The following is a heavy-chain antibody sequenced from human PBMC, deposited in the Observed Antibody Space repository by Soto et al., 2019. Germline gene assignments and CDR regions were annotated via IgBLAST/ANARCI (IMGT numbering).Heavy chain of an antibody. D-gene: IGHD6-19*01. CDR2: ISYDGSNK. CDR3: ARSSSGWPAFDY. J-gene: IGHJ4*02. V-gene: IGHV3-30-3*01. Sequence: GGSLRLSCAASGFTFSSYAMHWVRQAPGKGLEWVAVISYDGSNKYYADSVKGRFTISRDNSKNTLYLQMNSLRAEDTAVYYCARSSSGWPAFDYWGQGTLVNVSS. CDR1: GFTFSSYA.